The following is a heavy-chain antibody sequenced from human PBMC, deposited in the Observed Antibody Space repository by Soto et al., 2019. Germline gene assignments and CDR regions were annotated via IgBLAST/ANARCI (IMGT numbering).Heavy chain of an antibody. V-gene: IGHV5-51*01. J-gene: IGHJ4*02. D-gene: IGHD1-26*01. CDR3: ARLGGIVDTGTWIQ. CDR2: IYPGDSDT. CDR1: GYRFSTYW. Sequence: GESLKISCKASGYRFSTYWIGWVRQRPGKGPEWMAIIYPGDSDTRGNPSFQGQVTISADKSSNTVHLQWRSLKASDTAIYYCARLGGIVDTGTWIQWGQGTSVTVSS.